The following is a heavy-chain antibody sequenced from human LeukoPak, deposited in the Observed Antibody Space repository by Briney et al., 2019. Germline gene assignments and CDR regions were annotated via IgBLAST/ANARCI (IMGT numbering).Heavy chain of an antibody. Sequence: GASVKVSCKASGYTFTGYYMHWVRQAPGQGLEWMGWINPNSGGTNYAQKFQGRVTMTRDTSISTAYTELSRLRSDDTAVYYCAREDIVVVPAAKSRWFDPWGQGTLVTVSS. V-gene: IGHV1-2*02. CDR1: GYTFTGYY. CDR2: INPNSGGT. D-gene: IGHD2-2*01. CDR3: AREDIVVVPAAKSRWFDP. J-gene: IGHJ5*02.